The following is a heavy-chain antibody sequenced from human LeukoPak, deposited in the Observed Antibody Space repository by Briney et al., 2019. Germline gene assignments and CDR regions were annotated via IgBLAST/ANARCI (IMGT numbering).Heavy chain of an antibody. V-gene: IGHV3-20*04. Sequence: GSLRLSCAASGFTFDDYGMSWVRQAPGKGLEWVSGINWNGGSTGYADSVKGRFTISRDNAKNSLYLQMNSLRAEDTALYYCARALAVADAYYFDYWGQGTLVTVSS. J-gene: IGHJ4*02. CDR1: GFTFDDYG. D-gene: IGHD6-19*01. CDR2: INWNGGST. CDR3: ARALAVADAYYFDY.